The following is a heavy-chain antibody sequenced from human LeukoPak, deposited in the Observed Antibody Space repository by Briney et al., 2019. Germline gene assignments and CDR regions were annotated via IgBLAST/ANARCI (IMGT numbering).Heavy chain of an antibody. J-gene: IGHJ6*03. V-gene: IGHV4-38-2*02. D-gene: IGHD4-17*01. CDR2: IYRSGST. CDR1: NYSISNTLY. Sequence: SEPLSLTCSGSNYSISNTLYWGWLRQPPGKGLEWIGSIYRSGSTFYNPSLKSRVTISLDTSKNQFSLKLSSVTAADTAVYFCARETYGYYMDVWGKGTTVTVSS. CDR3: ARETYGYYMDV.